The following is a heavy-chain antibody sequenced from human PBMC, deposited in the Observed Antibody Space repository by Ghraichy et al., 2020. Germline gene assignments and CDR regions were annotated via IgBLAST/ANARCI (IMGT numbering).Heavy chain of an antibody. CDR1: EFTFGAYA. CDR2: IRSLAHGGTT. V-gene: IGHV3-49*03. J-gene: IGHJ6*02. Sequence: GGSLRLSCTAYEFTFGAYAMTWFRQAPGKGLEWVGFIRSLAHGGTTEYAASVKGRFTISRSDSKGIAYLQMNSLQSEDTGVYYCTRGMTQPSAMNYFHYGMDVWGQGATVTVSS. D-gene: IGHD2-2*01. CDR3: TRGMTQPSAMNYFHYGMDV.